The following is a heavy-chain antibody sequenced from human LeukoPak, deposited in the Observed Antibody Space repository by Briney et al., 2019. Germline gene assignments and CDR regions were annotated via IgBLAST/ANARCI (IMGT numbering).Heavy chain of an antibody. CDR3: ARDDCSSTSCPFDY. CDR2: ISAYNGNT. Sequence: ASVKVSCKASGYTFTSYGISWVRQAPGQGLEWMGWISAYNGNTNYAQKLQGRVTMTTDTSTSTAYMELRSLRSDDTAVYYCARDDCSSTSCPFDYWGQGTLVTVSS. D-gene: IGHD2-2*01. J-gene: IGHJ4*02. V-gene: IGHV1-18*01. CDR1: GYTFTSYG.